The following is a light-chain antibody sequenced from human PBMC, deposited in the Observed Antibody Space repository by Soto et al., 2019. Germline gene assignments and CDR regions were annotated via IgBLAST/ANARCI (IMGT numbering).Light chain of an antibody. J-gene: IGLJ2*01. CDR3: QAWDRSSVV. Sequence: SYELTQPPSVSVSPGQTASITCSGDNLGDKYASWFQQKPGQSPVVVILQDGRRPSGFPERFSGSVSGNTATLTISGTQAMDEADYYCQAWDRSSVVFGGGTKLTVL. V-gene: IGLV3-1*01. CDR2: QDG. CDR1: NLGDKY.